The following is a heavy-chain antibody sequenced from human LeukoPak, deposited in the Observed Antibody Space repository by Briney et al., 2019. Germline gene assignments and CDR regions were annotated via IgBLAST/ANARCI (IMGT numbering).Heavy chain of an antibody. CDR3: ARECMDSRGYYQGFDY. CDR2: ITNNGRKI. Sequence: PGGSLRLSCAASGFIFSDYYMGWIRQAPGKGLEWVSYITNNGRKIYYADSMKGRFTISRYNGKNSLYLQMNSLRAEDTALYYCARECMDSRGYYQGFDYCGQGTLVTVSS. J-gene: IGHJ4*02. D-gene: IGHD3-22*01. V-gene: IGHV3-11*04. CDR1: GFIFSDYY.